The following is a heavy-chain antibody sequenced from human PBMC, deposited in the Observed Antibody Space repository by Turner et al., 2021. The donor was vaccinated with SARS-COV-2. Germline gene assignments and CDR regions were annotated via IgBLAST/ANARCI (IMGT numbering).Heavy chain of an antibody. CDR3: ARDYGGNSNYFDY. CDR1: GGSISSRSYY. Sequence: QLQLQESGPGLVKPSVTLSLTCTVAGGSISSRSYYWGWVRQPPGKGLEWIGSIYYSWSTYYNPSLKSRVTISVDTSKIQFTLKLSSVTAADTAVYYCARDYGGNSNYFDYWGQGTLVTVSS. D-gene: IGHD4-17*01. V-gene: IGHV4-39*07. CDR2: IYYSWST. J-gene: IGHJ4*02.